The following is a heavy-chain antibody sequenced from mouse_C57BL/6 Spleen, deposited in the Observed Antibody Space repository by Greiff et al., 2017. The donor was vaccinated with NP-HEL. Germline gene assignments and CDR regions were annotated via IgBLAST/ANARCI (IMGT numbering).Heavy chain of an antibody. CDR1: GYTFTDYE. J-gene: IGHJ4*01. Sequence: QVQLQQSGAELVRPGASVTLSCKASGYTFTDYEMHWVKQTPVHGLEWIGAIDPETGGTAYNQKFKGKAILTADKSSSTAYMELRSLTSEDSAVYYWTRWGTTAKGAMDYWGQGTSVTVSS. CDR3: TRWGTTAKGAMDY. V-gene: IGHV1-15*01. CDR2: IDPETGGT. D-gene: IGHD1-2*01.